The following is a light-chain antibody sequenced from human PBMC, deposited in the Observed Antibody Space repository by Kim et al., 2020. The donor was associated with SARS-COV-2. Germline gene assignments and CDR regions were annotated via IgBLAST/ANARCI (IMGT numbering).Light chain of an antibody. CDR3: QVWDSSSDHPV. J-gene: IGLJ3*02. CDR1: NIGSKS. Sequence: APRTTARITCGGNNIGSKSVHWYQQKPGQAPVLVIYYDSDRPSGIPERFSGSNSGNTATLTISRVEAGDEADYYCQVWDSSSDHPVFGGGTQLTVL. V-gene: IGLV3-21*04. CDR2: YDS.